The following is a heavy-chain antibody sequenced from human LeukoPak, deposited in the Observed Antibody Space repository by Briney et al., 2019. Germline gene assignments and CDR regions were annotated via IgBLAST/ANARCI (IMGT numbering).Heavy chain of an antibody. CDR1: GFTFSIYE. J-gene: IGHJ4*02. D-gene: IGHD3-22*01. V-gene: IGHV3-48*03. Sequence: GGSLRLSCVASGFTFSIYEMNWVRQAPGKGLEWVSYISSSGRTIYYVDSVKGRFTISRDNAKNSLYLQMKSLRGEDTAVYYXARYDSSGLDYWGQGTLVNVSS. CDR2: ISSSGRTI. CDR3: ARYDSSGLDY.